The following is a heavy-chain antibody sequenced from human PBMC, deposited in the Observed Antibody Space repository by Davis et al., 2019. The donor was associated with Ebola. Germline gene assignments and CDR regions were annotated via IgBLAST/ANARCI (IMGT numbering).Heavy chain of an antibody. CDR2: INPNSGCT. CDR1: GYTFTGYY. Sequence: AASVKVSCKASGYTFTGYYMHWVRQAPGQGLEWMGRINPNSGCTNYAPKFQGRVTMTRDTSISTAYMELRSLRSDDTAVYYCARDDYDYVWGSYRHYYYGMDVWGQGTTVTVSS. V-gene: IGHV1-2*06. D-gene: IGHD3-16*02. CDR3: ARDDYDYVWGSYRHYYYGMDV. J-gene: IGHJ6*02.